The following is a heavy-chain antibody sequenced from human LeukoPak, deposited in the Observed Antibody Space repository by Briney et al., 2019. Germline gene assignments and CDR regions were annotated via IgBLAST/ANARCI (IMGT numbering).Heavy chain of an antibody. CDR3: ARGSEMATIYDY. CDR1: GGTFSSYA. J-gene: IGHJ4*02. Sequence: SVKVSCKASGGTFSSYAISWVRQAPGQGLEWMGRIIPILGIANYAQKFQGRVTITADKSTSTAYMELSSLRSEDTAVYYCARGSEMATIYDYWGQGTLVTVSS. D-gene: IGHD5-24*01. CDR2: IIPILGIA. V-gene: IGHV1-69*04.